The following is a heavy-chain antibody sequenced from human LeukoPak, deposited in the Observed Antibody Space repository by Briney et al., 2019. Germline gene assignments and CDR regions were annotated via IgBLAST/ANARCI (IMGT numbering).Heavy chain of an antibody. Sequence: GGSLRPSCAASGFTFSSYAMHWVRQAPGKGLEWVAVISYDGSNKYYADSVKGRFTISRDNSKNTLYLQMDSLRAEDTAVYYCARVGRITMVRGVIRDNWFDPWGQGTLVTVSS. V-gene: IGHV3-30*04. J-gene: IGHJ5*02. CDR3: ARVGRITMVRGVIRDNWFDP. D-gene: IGHD3-10*01. CDR2: ISYDGSNK. CDR1: GFTFSSYA.